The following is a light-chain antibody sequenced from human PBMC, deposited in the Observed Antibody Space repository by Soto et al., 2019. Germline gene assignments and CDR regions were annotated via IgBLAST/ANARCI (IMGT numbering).Light chain of an antibody. V-gene: IGLV1-44*01. J-gene: IGLJ3*02. Sequence: LTQPPSASGTPGQRVTISCSGSSSNIGSNTVNWYQQLPGTAPTLLIYYNNQRPSGVPDRFSGSKSGTSASLAISGLQSEDEAHYYCAAWDDSLYGWVFGGGTKVTVL. CDR3: AAWDDSLYGWV. CDR2: YNN. CDR1: SSNIGSNT.